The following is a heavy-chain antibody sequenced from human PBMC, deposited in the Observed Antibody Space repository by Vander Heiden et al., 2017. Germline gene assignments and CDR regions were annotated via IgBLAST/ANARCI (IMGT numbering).Heavy chain of an antibody. V-gene: IGHV1-69*10. D-gene: IGHD6-13*01. J-gene: IGHJ5*02. CDR1: GGTFSSYA. Sequence: QVQLVQSGAEVKKPGSSVKVSCKASGGTFSSYAISWVRQAPGQGLEWMGGIIPILGIANYAQKVQGRVTITADKSTSTAYMELRRLRSEETAVYYCARAGEAAAGYWFDPWGQGTMVTVSS. CDR2: IIPILGIA. CDR3: ARAGEAAAGYWFDP.